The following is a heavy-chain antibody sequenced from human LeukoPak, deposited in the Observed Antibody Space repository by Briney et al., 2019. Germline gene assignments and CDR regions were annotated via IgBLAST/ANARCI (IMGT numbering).Heavy chain of an antibody. V-gene: IGHV4-59*01. Sequence: SETLSLTCTVSGGSISNYFWSWIRQPPGKGLEWMGFIFHTGSTNYNPSLKSRITISLDTSKNQLSLNLSSVTTADTAVYYCARGLNRVWFDPWGQGALVTVSS. D-gene: IGHD2/OR15-2a*01. CDR2: IFHTGST. CDR3: ARGLNRVWFDP. CDR1: GGSISNYF. J-gene: IGHJ5*02.